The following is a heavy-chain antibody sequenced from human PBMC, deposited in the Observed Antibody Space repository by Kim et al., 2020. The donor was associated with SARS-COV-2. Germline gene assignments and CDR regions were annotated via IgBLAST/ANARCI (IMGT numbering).Heavy chain of an antibody. Sequence: SVKVSCKASGGTFSSYAISWVRQAPGQGLEWMGGIIPIFGTANYAQKFQGRVTSTADESTSTAYMELSRLRSEDTAVYYCASQGDDYYDSSGYYYWGQGTLVTVSS. CDR2: IIPIFGTA. J-gene: IGHJ4*02. D-gene: IGHD3-22*01. V-gene: IGHV1-69*13. CDR3: ASQGDDYYDSSGYYY. CDR1: GGTFSSYA.